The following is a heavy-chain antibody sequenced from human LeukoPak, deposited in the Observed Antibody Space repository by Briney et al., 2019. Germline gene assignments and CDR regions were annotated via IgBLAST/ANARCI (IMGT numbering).Heavy chain of an antibody. V-gene: IGHV3-43*02. CDR1: GFTFDDYA. Sequence: GRSLRLSCAASGFTFDDYAMHWVRQAPGKGLEWVSLISGDGGSTYYADSVKGRFTISRDNSKNSLYLQMNSLRTEDTALYYCAKDTLWGDLSYFDYWGQGTLVTVSS. J-gene: IGHJ4*02. D-gene: IGHD3-16*01. CDR2: ISGDGGST. CDR3: AKDTLWGDLSYFDY.